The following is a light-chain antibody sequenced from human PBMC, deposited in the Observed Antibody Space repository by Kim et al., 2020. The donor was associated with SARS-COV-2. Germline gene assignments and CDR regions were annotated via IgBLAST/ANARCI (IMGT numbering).Light chain of an antibody. V-gene: IGLV3-19*01. CDR3: NSRDSSGNHWV. Sequence: ALGQTVRITGQGDSLRSYYASWYQHKPGQAPVLVIYGKNNRPSGIPDRFSGSSSGNTASLTITGAQAEDEADYYCNSRDSSGNHWVFGGGTQLTVL. J-gene: IGLJ3*02. CDR1: SLRSYY. CDR2: GKN.